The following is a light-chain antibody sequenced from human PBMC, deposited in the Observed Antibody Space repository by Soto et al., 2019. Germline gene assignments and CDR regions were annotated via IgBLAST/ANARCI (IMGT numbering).Light chain of an antibody. V-gene: IGKV3-20*01. CDR2: GAS. CDR3: QQYGSSGT. J-gene: IGKJ1*01. CDR1: QSVSSY. Sequence: EIVLTQSPATLSLSPGERATLSCRASQSVSSYLAWYQQKPGQAPRLLIYGASRRATGTPDRFSGSGSGTDFTLTISRLEPEDFAVYYCQQYGSSGTFGQGTKVDI.